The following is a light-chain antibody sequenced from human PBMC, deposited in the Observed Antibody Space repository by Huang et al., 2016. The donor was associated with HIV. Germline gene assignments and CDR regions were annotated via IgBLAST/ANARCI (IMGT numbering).Light chain of an antibody. CDR3: MQSLQTPRT. V-gene: IGKV2-28*01. J-gene: IGKJ5*01. CDR2: LSS. CDR1: QSILHSTGYNY. Sequence: EIVMTQSPLSLPVTPGEPASISCRSSQSILHSTGYNYLDWYLQKPEQSPQLVIYLSSNRASGVPDRFTGSGSVTYFTLKISRVEAEDVGVYYCMQSLQTPRTFGQGTRLEIK.